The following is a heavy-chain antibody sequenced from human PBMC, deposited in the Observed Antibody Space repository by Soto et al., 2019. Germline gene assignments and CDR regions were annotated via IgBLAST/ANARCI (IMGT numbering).Heavy chain of an antibody. CDR2: ITGSGGRT. V-gene: IGHV3-23*01. D-gene: IGHD7-27*01. CDR1: GFTFSSYA. CDR3: AKGLTGAPYYAMDV. J-gene: IGHJ6*02. Sequence: EVQLLESGGGLVQPGGSLRLSCAASGFTFSSYAMSWVRQAPGKGLEWVSAITGSGGRTYYAVSVKGRFTISRDNSKNPLYLQMNSLRAEDTAVYYCAKGLTGAPYYAMDVWGQGTTVTVSS.